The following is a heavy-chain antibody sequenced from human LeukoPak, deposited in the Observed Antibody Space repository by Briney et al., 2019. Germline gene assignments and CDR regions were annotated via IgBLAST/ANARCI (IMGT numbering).Heavy chain of an antibody. J-gene: IGHJ3*02. Sequence: ASVKVSCKASGGTFSSYAISWVRQAPGQGLEWMGGIIPIFGTANYAQKFQGRVTITTDESTSTAYMELSSLRSEDTEVYYCARNAQLVGLGAFDIWGKGTMVTVSS. CDR3: ARNAQLVGLGAFDI. D-gene: IGHD6-6*01. CDR2: IIPIFGTA. CDR1: GGTFSSYA. V-gene: IGHV1-69*05.